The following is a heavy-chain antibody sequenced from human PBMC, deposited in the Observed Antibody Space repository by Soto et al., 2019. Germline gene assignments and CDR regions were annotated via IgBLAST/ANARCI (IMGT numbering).Heavy chain of an antibody. CDR2: IIPVFGTP. CDR1: GGSLSNYG. D-gene: IGHD3-22*01. J-gene: IGHJ6*02. CDR3: ARGDATKIVVTTYYGMDV. Sequence: QVQLVQSGAEVKKPGSSVKVSCKASGGSLSNYGISWVRQAPGQGREWMGAIIPVFGTPNDPQKFQDRVTITADETTTTVYMEVRSLTSEDTAVYYCARGDATKIVVTTYYGMDVWGQGTTVTVSS. V-gene: IGHV1-69*12.